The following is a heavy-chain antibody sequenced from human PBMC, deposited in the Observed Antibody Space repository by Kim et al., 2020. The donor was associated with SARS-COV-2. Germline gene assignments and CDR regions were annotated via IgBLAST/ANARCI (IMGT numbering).Heavy chain of an antibody. CDR2: IYPGDSDT. V-gene: IGHV5-51*01. CDR1: GYSFTSYW. CDR3: ARNGMVRGVIDYYGMDV. J-gene: IGHJ6*02. D-gene: IGHD3-10*01. Sequence: GESLKISCKGSGYSFTSYWIGWVRQMPGKGLEWMGIIYPGDSDTRYSPSFQGQVTISADKSISTAYLQWSSLKASDTAMYYCARNGMVRGVIDYYGMDVWGQGTTVTVSS.